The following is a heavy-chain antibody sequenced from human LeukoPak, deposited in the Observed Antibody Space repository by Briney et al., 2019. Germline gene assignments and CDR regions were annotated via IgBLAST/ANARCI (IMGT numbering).Heavy chain of an antibody. CDR3: ARSLTRGHYYDSSGYYNWFDP. J-gene: IGHJ5*02. CDR1: GYTFTSYG. Sequence: ASVKVSCKASGYTFTSYGISWVRQAPGQGLEWMGWISAYNGNTNYAQKLQGRVTMTTDTSTSTAYMELRSLRSDDTAVYYCARSLTRGHYYDSSGYYNWFDPWGQGTLVTVSS. CDR2: ISAYNGNT. V-gene: IGHV1-18*01. D-gene: IGHD3-22*01.